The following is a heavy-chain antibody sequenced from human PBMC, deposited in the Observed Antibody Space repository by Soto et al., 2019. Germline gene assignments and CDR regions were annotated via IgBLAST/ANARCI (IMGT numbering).Heavy chain of an antibody. J-gene: IGHJ3*01. V-gene: IGHV3-9*01. CDR1: GFTFDDYA. CDR3: ARCRRVGAGEINAFDL. D-gene: IGHD1-26*01. Sequence: PGGSLRLSCAASGFTFDDYAMHWVRQAPGKGLEWVSYTSWNSGFIGYADSVKGRFTISRDNAKNSLYLLMNSLRDEDTAFYYCARCRRVGAGEINAFDLWGQGTMVTVSS. CDR2: TSWNSGFI.